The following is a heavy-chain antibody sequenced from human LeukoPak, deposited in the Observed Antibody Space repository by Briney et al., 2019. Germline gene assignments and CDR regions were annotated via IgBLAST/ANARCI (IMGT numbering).Heavy chain of an antibody. Sequence: SETLSLTCTVSGGSISSYYWSWIRQPAGKGLEWIGRIYASGSTNYNPSLKSRVTISADTSKSELSLKLRSVTAADTAVYYCARDGRDNYDTPGHDLWGQGTLVTVSS. D-gene: IGHD3-22*01. CDR2: IYASGST. V-gene: IGHV4-4*07. CDR1: GGSISSYY. J-gene: IGHJ4*02. CDR3: ARDGRDNYDTPGHDL.